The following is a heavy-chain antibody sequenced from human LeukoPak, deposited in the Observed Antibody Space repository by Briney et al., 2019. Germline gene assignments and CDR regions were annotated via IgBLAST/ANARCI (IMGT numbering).Heavy chain of an antibody. V-gene: IGHV4-38-2*01. CDR2: IYYSGST. J-gene: IGHJ4*02. CDR1: GYSISSGYY. Sequence: PSETLSLTCAVSGYSISSGYYWGWIRQPPGKGLEWIGSIYYSGSTYYNPSLKSRVAISVDTSKNQFSLKVNSVTAADTAVYCCASRLHIAVAGTWDWGQGTLATVSS. D-gene: IGHD6-19*01. CDR3: ASRLHIAVAGTWD.